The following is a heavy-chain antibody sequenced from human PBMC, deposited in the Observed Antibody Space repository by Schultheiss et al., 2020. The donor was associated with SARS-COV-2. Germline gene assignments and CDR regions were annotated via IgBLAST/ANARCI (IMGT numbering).Heavy chain of an antibody. CDR2: IWYDGSNK. CDR1: GFTFSSYG. D-gene: IGHD2-21*02. Sequence: GGSLRLSCAASGFTFSSYGMHWVRQAPGKGLEWVAVIWYDGSNKYYADSVKGRFTISRDNSKNTLYLQMNSLRAEDTAVYYCARDPRNGGDSDLYFDLWGRGTLVTVSS. CDR3: ARDPRNGGDSDLYFDL. V-gene: IGHV3-33*01. J-gene: IGHJ2*01.